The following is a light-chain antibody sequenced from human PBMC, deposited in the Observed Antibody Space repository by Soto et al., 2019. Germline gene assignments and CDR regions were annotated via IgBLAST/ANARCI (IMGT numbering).Light chain of an antibody. CDR2: DVT. CDR3: SSHSGITPYV. Sequence: QAALTQPPSLSLSPLQPITISSTGTSRDVGAYNYVSWYQQHRGKAPKLMVYDVTNRPSGVSDRFSGSKSGNTASLTISGLQAEDEADYFCSSHSGITPYVFGTGTKVTVL. J-gene: IGLJ1*01. CDR1: SRDVGAYNY. V-gene: IGLV2-14*01.